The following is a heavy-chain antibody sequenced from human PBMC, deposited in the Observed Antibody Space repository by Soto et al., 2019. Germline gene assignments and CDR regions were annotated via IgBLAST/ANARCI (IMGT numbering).Heavy chain of an antibody. CDR2: IYYSGST. D-gene: IGHD6-19*01. V-gene: IGHV4-59*01. CDR1: GGSISSYY. Sequence: SETLSLTCTVSGGSISSYYWSWIRQPPGKGLEWIGYIYYSGSTNYNPSLKSRVTISVDTSKNQFSLKLSSVTAADTAVYYCARDLSGKYNWFDPWGQGTLVTVSS. CDR3: ARDLSGKYNWFDP. J-gene: IGHJ5*02.